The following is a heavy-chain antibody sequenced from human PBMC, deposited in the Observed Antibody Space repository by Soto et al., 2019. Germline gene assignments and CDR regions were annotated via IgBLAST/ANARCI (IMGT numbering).Heavy chain of an antibody. J-gene: IGHJ1*01. CDR1: GFSLSTDGVG. Sequence: QITLKESGPTLVKPTQTLTLTCTFSGFSLSTDGVGVGWIRQPPGKALEWLALIYWDDDKRYSPSLKNRLTITKDTSKNQVVLTMTNMDPVDTGTYFCAHSPPHTVTTSAEYFQHWGQGTLVIVSS. V-gene: IGHV2-5*02. CDR3: AHSPPHTVTTSAEYFQH. D-gene: IGHD4-17*01. CDR2: IYWDDDK.